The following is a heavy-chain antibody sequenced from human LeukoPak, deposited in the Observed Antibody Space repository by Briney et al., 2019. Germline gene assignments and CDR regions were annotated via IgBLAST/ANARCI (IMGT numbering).Heavy chain of an antibody. J-gene: IGHJ4*02. Sequence: GGSLRLSCAASGFTVSSYGMHWVGQAPGKGLEWVAFIRYDGSNKYYADSVKGRFSISRDNSKNTLYLQMNSLRAEDTAVYYCAKAIIVVVPAAGDYWGQGTLVTVSS. CDR1: GFTVSSYG. CDR2: IRYDGSNK. CDR3: AKAIIVVVPAAGDY. D-gene: IGHD2-2*01. V-gene: IGHV3-30*02.